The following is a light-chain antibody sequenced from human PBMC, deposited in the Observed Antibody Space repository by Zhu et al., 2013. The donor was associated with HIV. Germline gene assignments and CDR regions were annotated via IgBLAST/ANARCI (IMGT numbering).Light chain of an antibody. Sequence: DIHMTQFPSSLSASVGERVTITCRATEDIHNYLNWYQQKPGRAPQLLIYDASTLEAGVPSRFRGSGSETQFSLIINNLQPEDFATYFCQQYESLPISFGG. CDR3: QQYESLPIS. CDR2: DAS. J-gene: IGKJ4*01. V-gene: IGKV1-33*01. CDR1: EDIHNY.